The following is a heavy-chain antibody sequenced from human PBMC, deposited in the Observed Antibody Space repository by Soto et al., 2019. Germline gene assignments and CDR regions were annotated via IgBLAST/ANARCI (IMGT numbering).Heavy chain of an antibody. CDR1: GFTFSNYG. D-gene: IGHD3-16*01. Sequence: GGSLRLSCAASGFTFSNYGMHWVRQAPGKGLEWVAMTWYDGTNKHYAESVKGRFTVSRDNSKNTLYLQMDSLRVEDTAIYYCARVFDYIWGSYTTSGFDIWGQGTMVTVSS. J-gene: IGHJ3*02. CDR2: TWYDGTNK. V-gene: IGHV3-33*01. CDR3: ARVFDYIWGSYTTSGFDI.